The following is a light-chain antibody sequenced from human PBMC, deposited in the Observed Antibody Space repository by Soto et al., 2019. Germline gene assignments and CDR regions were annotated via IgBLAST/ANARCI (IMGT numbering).Light chain of an antibody. CDR1: QALNTR. J-gene: IGKJ1*01. V-gene: IGKV3-11*01. Sequence: EIVLTQSPATLSAFPGDRVTLSCRASQALNTRLAWYQHKPGQAPRLLIYLTSNRAAGVPARFSAWGSETDFTLTISDVETEDFAVYYCHQRQSWPRTFGQGTKVEIK. CDR2: LTS. CDR3: HQRQSWPRT.